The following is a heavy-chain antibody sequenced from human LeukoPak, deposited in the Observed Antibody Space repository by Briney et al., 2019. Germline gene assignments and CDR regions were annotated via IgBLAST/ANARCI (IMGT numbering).Heavy chain of an antibody. CDR2: ISDDGRKK. CDR1: GFTFSSYG. CDR3: VPGETGYSSSWFLGY. J-gene: IGHJ4*02. Sequence: GGSLRLSCAASGFTFSSYGMHWVRQAPGKGLEWVAAISDDGRKKYHADSVKGRFTISRDNSRNTLLLQMNSLRGDDTALYYCVPGETGYSSSWFLGYWGQGTLVTVSS. D-gene: IGHD6-13*01. V-gene: IGHV3-30*03.